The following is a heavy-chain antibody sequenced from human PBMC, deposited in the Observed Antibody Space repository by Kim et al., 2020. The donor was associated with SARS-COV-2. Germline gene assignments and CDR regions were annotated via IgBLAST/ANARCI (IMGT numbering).Heavy chain of an antibody. Sequence: GGSLRLSCAASGFTFSDYYMSWIRQAPGKGLEWVSYISSSGSTIYYADSVKGRFTISRDNAKNSLYLQMNSLRAEDTAVYYCARAYNWNDFILPIFDYWGQGTLVTVSS. D-gene: IGHD1-1*01. CDR1: GFTFSDYY. J-gene: IGHJ4*02. CDR2: ISSSGSTI. V-gene: IGHV3-11*01. CDR3: ARAYNWNDFILPIFDY.